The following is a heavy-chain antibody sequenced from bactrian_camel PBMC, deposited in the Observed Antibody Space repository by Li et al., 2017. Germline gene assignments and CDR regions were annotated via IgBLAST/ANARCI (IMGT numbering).Heavy chain of an antibody. J-gene: IGHJ4*01. Sequence: HVQLVESGGGSVQAGGSLRLSCAASGFSFSASHMSWVRQDPGKGLEWVTSISGDARSTAYLDSVKGRFTISRDNAKNTVYLEMNSLKAEDSALYYCAASIGLGGSWYEYRFPFWGQGTQVTVS. V-gene: IGHV3-2*01. CDR3: AASIGLGGSWYEYRFPF. D-gene: IGHD5*01. CDR1: GFSFSASH. CDR2: ISGDARST.